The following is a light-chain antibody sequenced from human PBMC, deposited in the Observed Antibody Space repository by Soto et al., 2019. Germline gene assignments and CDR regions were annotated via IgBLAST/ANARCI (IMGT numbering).Light chain of an antibody. CDR3: QSYDSSLAV. CDR1: SSNIGAGYD. Sequence: QSVLTQPPSVSGAPGQRVTISCTGSSSNIGAGYDVHWYQQLPGTAPKLLIYGNSNRPSGVPDRISGSKSGTSASLAITGLQAEDEADYYCQSYDSSLAVFGGGTKLTVL. V-gene: IGLV1-40*01. J-gene: IGLJ2*01. CDR2: GNS.